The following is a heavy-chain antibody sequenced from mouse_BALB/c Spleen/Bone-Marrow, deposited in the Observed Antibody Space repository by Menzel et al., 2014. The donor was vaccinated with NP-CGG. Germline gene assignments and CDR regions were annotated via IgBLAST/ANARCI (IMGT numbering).Heavy chain of an antibody. J-gene: IGHJ2*01. V-gene: IGHV5-6-3*01. CDR3: ARGRDWFDY. D-gene: IGHD3-3*01. Sequence: EVKLVESGGGSVQPGGSLKLSCAASGFTFSGYGMPWVRQTPDKGLELVATISGSGSSTYYPDSVKGRFTISRDNARNTLYLQMSSLKSEDTAMYYCARGRDWFDYWGQGTTLTVSS. CDR2: ISGSGSST. CDR1: GFTFSGYG.